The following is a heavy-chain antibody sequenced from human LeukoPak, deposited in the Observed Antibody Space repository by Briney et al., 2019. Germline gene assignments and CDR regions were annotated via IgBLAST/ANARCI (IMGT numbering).Heavy chain of an antibody. CDR3: ARENGYTGDPDWFDP. D-gene: IGHD5-12*01. CDR2: IYSGGST. V-gene: IGHV3-53*01. CDR1: GFTVSSNY. Sequence: GGPLRLSWAASGFTVSSNYMSWVRQAPGKGLEWVSVIYSGGSTYYADSVKGRFTISRDNSKNTLYLQMNSLRAEDTAVYYCARENGYTGDPDWFDPWGQGTLVTVSS. J-gene: IGHJ5*02.